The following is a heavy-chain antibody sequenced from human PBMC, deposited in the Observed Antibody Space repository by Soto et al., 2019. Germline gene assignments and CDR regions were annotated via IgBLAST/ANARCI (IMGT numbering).Heavy chain of an antibody. V-gene: IGHV2-26*01. D-gene: IGHD3-10*01. CDR1: GFSLSNARMG. Sequence: QVTLKESGPVLVKPTETLTLTCTVSGFSLSNARMGVSWIRQPPGKALEWLAHIFSNDEKSYSTPLKSRLTTSQAXXKXQXXLTTTNLDPVETATYYCARISRYGSGSYAPGAFDIWGQGTMVTVSS. CDR2: IFSNDEK. CDR3: ARISRYGSGSYAPGAFDI. J-gene: IGHJ3*02.